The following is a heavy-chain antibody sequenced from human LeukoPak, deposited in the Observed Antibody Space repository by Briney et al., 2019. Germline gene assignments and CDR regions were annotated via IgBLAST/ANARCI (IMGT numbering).Heavy chain of an antibody. CDR3: ARGPKGKYHFDY. CDR2: ISYDGSNK. J-gene: IGHJ4*02. D-gene: IGHD2-2*02. Sequence: PGRSLRLSCAASGFTFSSYGMHWVRQAPGKGLEWVAVISYDGSNKYYADSVKGRFTISRDNSKNTLHLQMNSLRAEDSAVYFCARGPKGKYHFDYWGQGTLVTVSS. CDR1: GFTFSSYG. V-gene: IGHV3-30*03.